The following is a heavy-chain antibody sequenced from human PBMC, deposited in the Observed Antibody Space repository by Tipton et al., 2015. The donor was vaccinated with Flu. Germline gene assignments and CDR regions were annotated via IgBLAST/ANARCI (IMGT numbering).Heavy chain of an antibody. Sequence: SGFTFTRYGMSWVRQAPGKGLEWVSAISGGGGTRYFADSVKGRFTISRDNSKNTLYLQMNSLRAEDTGVYYCAKVIPELVAGLDYWGQGTLVTVSS. D-gene: IGHD6-19*01. CDR3: AKVIPELVAGLDY. CDR2: ISGGGGTR. CDR1: GFTFTRYG. J-gene: IGHJ4*02. V-gene: IGHV3-23*01.